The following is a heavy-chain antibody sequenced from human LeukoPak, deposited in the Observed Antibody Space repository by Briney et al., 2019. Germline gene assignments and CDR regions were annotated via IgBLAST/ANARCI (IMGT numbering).Heavy chain of an antibody. CDR1: GGSISSYY. V-gene: IGHV4-4*07. J-gene: IGHJ4*02. CDR3: ARDLRRAGSNYYFDY. Sequence: KTSETLSLACTVSGGSISSYYWSWIRQPAGKGLEWIGRIYTSGSTNYNPSLKSRVTMSVDTSKNQFSLKLSSVTAADTAVYYCARDLRRAGSNYYFDYWGQGTLVTVSS. D-gene: IGHD2/OR15-2a*01. CDR2: IYTSGST.